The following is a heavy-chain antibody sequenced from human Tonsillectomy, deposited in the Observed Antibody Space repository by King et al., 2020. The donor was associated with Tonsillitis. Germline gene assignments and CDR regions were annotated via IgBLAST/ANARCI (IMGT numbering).Heavy chain of an antibody. V-gene: IGHV3-49*03. CDR2: IRSKTYGGTT. Sequence: VQLVESGGGLVQPGRSLRLSCRASGFTFGDYAMSWSRQAPGKGLEWVGFIRSKTYGGTTEYAASVKGRFTISRDDSKSIAYLQMNSLKTEDTAVYYCTWVWFGELNPPVDYWGQGTLVTVSS. CDR1: GFTFGDYA. CDR3: TWVWFGELNPPVDY. J-gene: IGHJ4*02. D-gene: IGHD3-10*01.